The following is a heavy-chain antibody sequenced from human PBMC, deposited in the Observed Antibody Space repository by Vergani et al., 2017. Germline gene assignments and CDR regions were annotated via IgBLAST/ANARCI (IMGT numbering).Heavy chain of an antibody. V-gene: IGHV3-23*01. J-gene: IGHJ3*02. D-gene: IGHD6-19*01. Sequence: EVQLLESGGALVQPGKSLRLSCAASGFTFSNYAMSWIRQAPGKGLQWVSTVSISGENTFYEDSVKGRFTISRDISKNTLFLHMNSLRPEDTAVYYCAKVGRSEVAGTFGAFDIWGQGTMVTVSS. CDR3: AKVGRSEVAGTFGAFDI. CDR2: VSISGENT. CDR1: GFTFSNYA.